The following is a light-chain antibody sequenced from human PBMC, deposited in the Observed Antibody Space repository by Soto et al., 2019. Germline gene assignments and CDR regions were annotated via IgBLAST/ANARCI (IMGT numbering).Light chain of an antibody. CDR1: SSDVGGYNY. CDR2: DVS. J-gene: IGLJ1*01. Sequence: LTQPASVSGSPGQSITISCPGTSSDVGGYNYVSWYQQHPGKAPKLMIYDVSNRPSGVSNRFSGSKSGNTASLTISGLQAEDEADYYCSSYTSSSAYVFGTGTKVTVL. V-gene: IGLV2-14*01. CDR3: SSYTSSSAYV.